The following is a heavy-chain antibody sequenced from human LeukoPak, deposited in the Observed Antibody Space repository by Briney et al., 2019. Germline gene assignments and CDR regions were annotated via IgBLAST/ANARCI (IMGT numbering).Heavy chain of an antibody. CDR3: AKRAPMVRGRTDYQYGMDV. D-gene: IGHD3-10*01. CDR2: ISYDGSNK. J-gene: IGHJ6*02. Sequence: GGSLRLSCAASGFTFSSYAMHWVRQAPGKGLEGVAVISYDGSNKYYADSVKGRFTISRDNSKNTLYMQMNSLGAEDTAVYYCAKRAPMVRGRTDYQYGMDVWGQGTTVTVSS. CDR1: GFTFSSYA. V-gene: IGHV3-30-3*02.